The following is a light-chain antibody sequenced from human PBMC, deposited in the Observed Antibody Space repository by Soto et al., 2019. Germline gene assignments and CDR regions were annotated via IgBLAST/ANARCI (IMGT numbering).Light chain of an antibody. J-gene: IGKJ1*01. CDR3: QKYNSAPWT. CDR2: AAS. CDR1: QGISNW. Sequence: DIQITQSPSSLSASVGDRVTITCRASQGISNWLAWYQQKPGRVPKLLIYAASTLHSGVPSRLSDSGSGTDFTLTISSLQPEDGATYYFQKYNSAPWTFGQGTKVQIK. V-gene: IGKV1-27*01.